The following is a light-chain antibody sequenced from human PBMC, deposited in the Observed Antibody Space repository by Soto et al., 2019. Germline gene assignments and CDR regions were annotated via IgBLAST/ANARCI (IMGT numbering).Light chain of an antibody. Sequence: DIPMTQSPSTLSASVGDRVTITWRASKSITRWLAWYQQRPGKAPKLLIYDASSLEGGVPSRFSGNGSWTEFTLAISSLQADDFGTYYCQQYNAYPYTFGQGTELEIK. CDR2: DAS. V-gene: IGKV1-5*01. J-gene: IGKJ2*01. CDR3: QQYNAYPYT. CDR1: KSITRW.